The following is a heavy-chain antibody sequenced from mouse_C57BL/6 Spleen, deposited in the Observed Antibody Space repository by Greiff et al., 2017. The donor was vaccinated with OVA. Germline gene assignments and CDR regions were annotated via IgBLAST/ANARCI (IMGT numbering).Heavy chain of an antibody. J-gene: IGHJ3*01. Sequence: EVKLMESGGGLVKPGGSLKLSCAASGFTFSDYGMHWVRQAPEKGLEWVAYISSGSSTIYYADTVKGRFTISRDNAKNTLFLQMTSLRSEDTAMYYCARPSWSNYWAWFACWGQGTLVTVSA. V-gene: IGHV5-17*01. D-gene: IGHD2-5*01. CDR3: ARPSWSNYWAWFAC. CDR2: ISSGSSTI. CDR1: GFTFSDYG.